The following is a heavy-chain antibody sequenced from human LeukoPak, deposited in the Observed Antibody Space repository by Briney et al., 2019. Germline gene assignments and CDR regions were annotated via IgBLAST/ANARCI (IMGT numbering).Heavy chain of an antibody. CDR2: ISGSGGST. CDR1: GFTFSSYA. V-gene: IGHV3-23*01. Sequence: GGSLRLSCAASGFTFSSYAMSWVRQAPGKGLEWVSAISGSGGSTYYADSVKGRFTISRDNSKNTLYLQMNSLRAEDTAVYYCAKAGSRTGDHHWFDPWGQGTLVTVSS. D-gene: IGHD7-27*01. J-gene: IGHJ5*02. CDR3: AKAGSRTGDHHWFDP.